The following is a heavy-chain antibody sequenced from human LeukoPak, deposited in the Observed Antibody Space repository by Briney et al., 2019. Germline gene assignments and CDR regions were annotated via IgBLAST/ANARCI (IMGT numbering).Heavy chain of an antibody. CDR1: GGSISSSSYY. CDR2: IYDSGST. J-gene: IGHJ6*03. V-gene: IGHV4-39*07. D-gene: IGHD5-12*01. Sequence: SETLSLTCTVSGGSISSSSYYWGWIRQPPGKGLEWIGSIYDSGSTYYNPSLKSRVTISVDTSKNQFSLKLSSVTAADTAVYYCARDRLGYSGYDFYYYYMDVWGKGTTVTISS. CDR3: ARDRLGYSGYDFYYYYMDV.